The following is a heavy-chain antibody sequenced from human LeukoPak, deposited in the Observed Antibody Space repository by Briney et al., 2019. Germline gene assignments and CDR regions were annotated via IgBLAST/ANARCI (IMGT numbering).Heavy chain of an antibody. D-gene: IGHD5/OR15-5a*01. Sequence: SETLSLTCTVSGGSINTGDYYWTWIRQPPGTGLEWIGSLFYTGNTYYNPSLKTRVTISIDTSKNQFSLKLSSVTAADTAVYYCARENIVSTRDFDYWGQGTLVTVSS. J-gene: IGHJ4*02. CDR2: LFYTGNT. CDR1: GGSINTGDYY. V-gene: IGHV4-39*07. CDR3: ARENIVSTRDFDY.